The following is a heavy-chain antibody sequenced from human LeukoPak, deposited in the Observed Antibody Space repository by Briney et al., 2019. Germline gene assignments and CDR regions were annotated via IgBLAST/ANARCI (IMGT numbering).Heavy chain of an antibody. V-gene: IGHV4-59*12. CDR1: GGSISSYY. CDR3: ARAARNYDFWSGYYPALKFDP. Sequence: PSETLSLTCSVSGGSISSYYWSWIRQPPGKGLEWIGYIYYSGSTNYNPSLKSRVTISVDTSKNQFSLKLSSVTAADTAVHYCARAARNYDFWSGYYPALKFDPWGQGTLVTVSS. D-gene: IGHD3-3*01. CDR2: IYYSGST. J-gene: IGHJ5*02.